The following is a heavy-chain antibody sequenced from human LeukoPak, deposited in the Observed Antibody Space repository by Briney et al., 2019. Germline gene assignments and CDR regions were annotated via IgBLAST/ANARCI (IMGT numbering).Heavy chain of an antibody. V-gene: IGHV3-7*01. Sequence: PGGSLRLSCVASGFTVRNYWMSWVRQAPGKGLEWVANIKQDGSDRRYVGSVEGRFTISRDNTKNSLSLEMNSLRVEDTAVYYCARYDGSNRPFEYWGQGNLVYVSS. CDR1: GFTVRNYW. CDR3: ARYDGSNRPFEY. J-gene: IGHJ4*02. CDR2: IKQDGSDR. D-gene: IGHD6-13*01.